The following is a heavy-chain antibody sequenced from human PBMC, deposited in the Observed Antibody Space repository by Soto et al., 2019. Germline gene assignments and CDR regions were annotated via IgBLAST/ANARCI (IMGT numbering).Heavy chain of an antibody. CDR3: ARSFTATTEANWFDP. V-gene: IGHV4-31*03. CDR2: IYYSGSP. CDR1: GGSITSGGYY. Sequence: SETLSLTCSVSGGSITSGGYYWIWIRQDPGKGLEWIGYIYYSGSPYFNPSLKSRVTISVDTSKNQFSLKVSSVTAADTAVYFCARSFTATTEANWFDPWGQGTQVTVS. J-gene: IGHJ5*02. D-gene: IGHD4-4*01.